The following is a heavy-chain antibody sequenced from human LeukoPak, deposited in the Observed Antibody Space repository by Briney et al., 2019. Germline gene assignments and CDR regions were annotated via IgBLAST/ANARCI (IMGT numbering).Heavy chain of an antibody. CDR1: GGAFSGFY. Sequence: KPSGDPAPPCAVYGGAFSGFYWGWVRPPPGEGPEWIGEINHSGSTNYNPSLKSRVTISVDTSKSQFSLKLSSVTAADTAVYYCARGRTSDFDYWGQGTLVTVSS. V-gene: IGHV4-34*01. J-gene: IGHJ4*02. CDR3: ARGRTSDFDY. CDR2: INHSGST. D-gene: IGHD1-1*01.